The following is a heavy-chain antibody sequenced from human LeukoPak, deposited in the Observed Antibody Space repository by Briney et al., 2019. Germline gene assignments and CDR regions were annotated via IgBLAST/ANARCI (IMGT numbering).Heavy chain of an antibody. Sequence: GGSLRLSCAASGFTFSSYSMNWVRQAPGKGLEWVSFISSSSSYIYYADSAKGRFTISRDNAKNSLYLQMNSLRAEDTAVYYCAMPGYSYGYVYYWGQGTLVTVSS. CDR2: ISSSSSYI. D-gene: IGHD5-18*01. CDR3: AMPGYSYGYVYY. J-gene: IGHJ4*02. V-gene: IGHV3-21*01. CDR1: GFTFSSYS.